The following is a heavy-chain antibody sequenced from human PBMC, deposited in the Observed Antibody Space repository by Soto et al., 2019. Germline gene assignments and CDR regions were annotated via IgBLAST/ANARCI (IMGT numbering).Heavy chain of an antibody. D-gene: IGHD2-15*01. CDR2: IFHSGST. Sequence: QVQLQESGPGLVKPTQTLSLTCSVSRAFINSGGFYYSWIRQPPGKGLEWLGYIFHSGSTLYNPSLRGPLTLSADTSRNQLSLYLTSVTAADTAVYYCVRGGIAGHWFDPWGQGILVTVSS. J-gene: IGHJ5*02. V-gene: IGHV4-31*01. CDR1: RAFINSGGFY. CDR3: VRGGIAGHWFDP.